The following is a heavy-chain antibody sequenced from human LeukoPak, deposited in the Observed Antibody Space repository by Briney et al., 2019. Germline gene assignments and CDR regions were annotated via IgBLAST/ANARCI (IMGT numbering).Heavy chain of an antibody. CDR3: TRGGILTGYNFDN. D-gene: IGHD3-9*01. CDR1: GFTFSGYC. Sequence: GGSLRLSCVASGFTFSGYCMNWVRQAPGKGLEWVANIKQDGSEKYYVDSVKGRFTISRDNAKNSIYLQMNSLRAEDTALYYCTRGGILTGYNFDNWGQGTQVTVSS. J-gene: IGHJ4*02. CDR2: IKQDGSEK. V-gene: IGHV3-7*04.